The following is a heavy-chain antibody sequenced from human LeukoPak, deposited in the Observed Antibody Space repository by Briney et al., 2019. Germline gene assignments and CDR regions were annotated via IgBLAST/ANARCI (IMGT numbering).Heavy chain of an antibody. J-gene: IGHJ5*02. CDR1: GYTFTGYY. CDR2: INPDSGGT. V-gene: IGHV1-2*02. CDR3: ARGAGSRSLVRFGELLSGGNWFDP. D-gene: IGHD3-10*01. Sequence: ASVKVSCKASGYTFTGYYIHWVRQAPGHGLEWMGWINPDSGGTNYAQKFQGRVTMTRDTSINTAYMELSRLRSEDTAVYYCARGAGSRSLVRFGELLSGGNWFDPWGQGTLVTVSS.